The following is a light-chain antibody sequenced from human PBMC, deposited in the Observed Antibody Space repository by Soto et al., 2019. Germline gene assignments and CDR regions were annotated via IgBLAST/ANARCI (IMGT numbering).Light chain of an antibody. J-gene: IGLJ3*02. CDR2: DVS. CDR1: SSDVGGYNY. CDR3: CSYAGSYIRV. Sequence: QSALTQPRSVSGSPGQSVTISCTGTSSDVGGYNYVSWYQQYPGKAPRVIIYDVSSRPSGVPDRFSGSKTGNTASLTISGLQAEDEADYHCCSYAGSYIRVLGGGTKVTVL. V-gene: IGLV2-11*01.